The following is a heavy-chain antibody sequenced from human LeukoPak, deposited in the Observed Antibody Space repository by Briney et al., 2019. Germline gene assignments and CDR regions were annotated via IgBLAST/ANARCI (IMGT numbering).Heavy chain of an antibody. J-gene: IGHJ4*02. D-gene: IGHD3-10*01. CDR3: AKDHDGYGSGSCVGD. V-gene: IGHV3-30*02. Sequence: GGSLRLSCAASGFTFSSYGMHWVRQAPGKGLEWVAFIRYDESDEYYGESVKGRFTISRDNSKNTLYLKMNSLRAEDTAVYYCAKDHDGYGSGSCVGDWGQGTLVTVS. CDR2: IRYDESDE. CDR1: GFTFSSYG.